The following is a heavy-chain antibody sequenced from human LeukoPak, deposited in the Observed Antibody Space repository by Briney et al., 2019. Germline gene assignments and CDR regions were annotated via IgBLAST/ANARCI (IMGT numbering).Heavy chain of an antibody. J-gene: IGHJ4*02. CDR3: ARSADGYNLYFDY. Sequence: SETLSLTCTVSGGSISSYYWSWIRQPPGKGLEWIGYIYYSGSTKYNPSLKSRITISVDTSKNQFSLKLSSVTAADTAVYYCARSADGYNLYFDYWGQGTLVTVSS. CDR1: GGSISSYY. D-gene: IGHD5-24*01. V-gene: IGHV4-59*08. CDR2: IYYSGST.